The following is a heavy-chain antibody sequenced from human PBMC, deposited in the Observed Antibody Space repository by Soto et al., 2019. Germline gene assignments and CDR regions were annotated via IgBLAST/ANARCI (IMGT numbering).Heavy chain of an antibody. V-gene: IGHV4-30-2*01. J-gene: IGHJ5*02. CDR3: ARDQSTVTPGDFDP. CDR2: IYHTGST. D-gene: IGHD4-17*01. CDR1: GGSISSGGYS. Sequence: QLQLQESGSGLVKPSQTLSLTCAVSGGSISSGGYSWSWIRQPPGKGLEWIGYIYHTGSTYYNPSLTSRVNISVDRSKNHVSLKLSAESATDTAVYYCARDQSTVTPGDFDPWGQGTLVSVSS.